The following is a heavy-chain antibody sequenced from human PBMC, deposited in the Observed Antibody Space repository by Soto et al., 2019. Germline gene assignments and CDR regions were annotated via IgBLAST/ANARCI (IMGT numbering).Heavy chain of an antibody. Sequence: SETLSLTCTVSGGSVTNSSYYWGWIRQSPGKGLEWIGNVYYRGRSYSKSSVKSRVTISVDTSKNRFSLSLNSVTASDTAVYFCVSQRTTVPTQAYFDYWGPGALVTVSS. CDR3: VSQRTTVPTQAYFDY. CDR2: VYYRGRS. D-gene: IGHD4-17*01. V-gene: IGHV4-39*01. J-gene: IGHJ4*02. CDR1: GGSVTNSSYY.